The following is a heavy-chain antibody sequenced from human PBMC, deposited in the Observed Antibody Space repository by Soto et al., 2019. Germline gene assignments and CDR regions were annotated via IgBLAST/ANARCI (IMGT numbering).Heavy chain of an antibody. CDR1: GGSISSSNW. J-gene: IGHJ6*02. Sequence: SETLSLTCAVSGGSISSSNWWSWVRQPPGKGLEWIGEVYHSGSTNYNPSLKSRVTISVDKSKNQFSLKLSSVTAADTAVYYCARILSLSSGPEIGLMDVWGQGTTVTVS. CDR3: ARILSLSSGPEIGLMDV. D-gene: IGHD3-22*01. CDR2: VYHSGST. V-gene: IGHV4-4*02.